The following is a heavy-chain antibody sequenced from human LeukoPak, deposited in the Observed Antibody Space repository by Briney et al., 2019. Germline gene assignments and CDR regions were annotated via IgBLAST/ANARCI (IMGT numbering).Heavy chain of an antibody. CDR2: TYYRSKWYN. Sequence: SQTLSLTCAISGDSVSSNSAAWNWIRQSPSRGLEWLGRTYYRSKWYNDYAVSVKSRVTINPDTSKNQFSLQLNSVTPEDTAVYYCAREDLYYYDSSGYPLNWFDPWGQGTLVTVSS. CDR3: AREDLYYYDSSGYPLNWFDP. D-gene: IGHD3-22*01. CDR1: GDSVSSNSAA. J-gene: IGHJ5*02. V-gene: IGHV6-1*01.